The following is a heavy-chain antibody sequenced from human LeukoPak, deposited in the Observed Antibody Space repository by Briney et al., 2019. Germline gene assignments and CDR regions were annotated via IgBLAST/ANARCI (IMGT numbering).Heavy chain of an antibody. Sequence: ASVKVSCKASGYTFTTYDINVVRQATGQGLEWMGWMNPNSGNTGYAQKFQGRVTMTRNTSMSTPYMELNSLRSEDTAVYYCARANYYGSGKKDLDYWGQGTLVTVSS. J-gene: IGHJ4*02. V-gene: IGHV1-8*01. D-gene: IGHD3-10*01. CDR2: MNPNSGNT. CDR3: ARANYYGSGKKDLDY. CDR1: GYTFTTYD.